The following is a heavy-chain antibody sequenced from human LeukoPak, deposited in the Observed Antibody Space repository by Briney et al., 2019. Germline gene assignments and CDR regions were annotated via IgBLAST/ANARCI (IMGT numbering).Heavy chain of an antibody. CDR1: GITLSNYA. D-gene: IGHD3-22*01. CDR2: ISGSGGGT. V-gene: IGHV3-23*01. J-gene: IGHJ4*02. CDR3: AKRGVVIRVILVGFHKEAYYFDS. Sequence: GGSLRLSCAVSGITLSNYAMTWVRQAPGKGLEWVAGISGSGGGTNYADSVKGRYTISRDNSKNTLYLQMNNLRVDDTAVYFCAKRGVVIRVILVGFHKEAYYFDSWGQGALVTVSS.